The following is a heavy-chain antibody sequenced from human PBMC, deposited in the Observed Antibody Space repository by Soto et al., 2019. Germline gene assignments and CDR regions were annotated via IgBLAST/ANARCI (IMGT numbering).Heavy chain of an antibody. J-gene: IGHJ6*02. CDR1: GCTFSDSP. D-gene: IGHD2-2*01. Sequence: GGSLRLSGAASGCTFSDSPMQWVRQASGKGLEGVGRIRNKANNYATAYAAAVKGRFTISRDDSENMAYLQMNSLKTEDTAVYYCARDHCISTSCYDPYYYGMDVWGQGTTVTAP. V-gene: IGHV3-73*01. CDR3: ARDHCISTSCYDPYYYGMDV. CDR2: IRNKANNYAT.